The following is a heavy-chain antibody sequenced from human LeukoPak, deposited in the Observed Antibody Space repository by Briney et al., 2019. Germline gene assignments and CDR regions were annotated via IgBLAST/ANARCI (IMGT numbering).Heavy chain of an antibody. V-gene: IGHV3-23*01. CDR1: GFTFTSYA. Sequence: GGSLRLSCAASGFTFTSYAMSWVRQAPGKGLEWVSSINTRGDTTYYADSVKGRFTIPRDNSDNTVHLQMNSLRAEDTAVYYCAKGGGADFDYWGQGTLATVSS. CDR3: AKGGGADFDY. D-gene: IGHD3-16*01. CDR2: INTRGDTT. J-gene: IGHJ4*02.